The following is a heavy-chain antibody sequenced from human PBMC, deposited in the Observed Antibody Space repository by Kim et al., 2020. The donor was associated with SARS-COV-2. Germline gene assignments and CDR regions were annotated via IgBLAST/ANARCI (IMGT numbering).Heavy chain of an antibody. J-gene: IGHJ5*02. CDR1: GGSFSGYY. CDR2: INHSGST. CDR3: ARGGNRKGWFDP. V-gene: IGHV4-34*01. Sequence: SETLSLTCAVYGGSFSGYYWSWIRQPPGKGLEWIGEINHSGSTNYNPSLKSRVTISVDTSKNQFSLKLSSVTAADTAVYYCARGGNRKGWFDPWGQGTLVTVSS.